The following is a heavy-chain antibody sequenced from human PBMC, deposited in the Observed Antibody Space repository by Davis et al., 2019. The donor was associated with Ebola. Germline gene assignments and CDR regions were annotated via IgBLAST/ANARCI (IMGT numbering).Heavy chain of an antibody. J-gene: IGHJ2*01. CDR2: INHSGST. Sequence: MPSETLSLTCTVSGGSISSYYWSWIRQPPGKGLEWIGEINHSGSTNYSPSLKSRVTISVDTSKNQFSLKLSSVTVADTAVYYCARGGEYGSGSSNWYFDLWGRGTLVTVSS. CDR3: ARGGEYGSGSSNWYFDL. CDR1: GGSISSYY. V-gene: IGHV4-34*01. D-gene: IGHD3-10*01.